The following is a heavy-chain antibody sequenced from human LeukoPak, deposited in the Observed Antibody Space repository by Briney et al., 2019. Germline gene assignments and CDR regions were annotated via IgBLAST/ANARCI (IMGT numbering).Heavy chain of an antibody. CDR2: ITNSGNSK. CDR3: ARTRSSCYLTFEH. V-gene: IGHV3-48*01. J-gene: IGHJ4*02. CDR1: EFTFSSYS. Sequence: GGSLRLSCAASEFTFSSYSMNWVRQAPGKGLEWVSYITNSGNSKSYADSVKGRFTISRDNTKDSLYLQMNGLRAEDTAVYYCARTRSSCYLTFEHWGQGILVTVSS. D-gene: IGHD3-22*01.